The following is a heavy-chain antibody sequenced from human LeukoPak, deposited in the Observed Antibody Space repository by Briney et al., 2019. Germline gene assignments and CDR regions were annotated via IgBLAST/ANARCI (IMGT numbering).Heavy chain of an antibody. V-gene: IGHV4-59*08. CDR1: GGSISSYY. CDR2: IYYSGST. D-gene: IGHD1-14*01. CDR3: ASSGISSAFDI. Sequence: SETLSLTCTVSGGSISSYYWSWIRQPPGKGLEWFGYIYYSGSTNYNPSLKSRVTISVDTSKNQFSLKLSSVTAADTAVYYCASSGISSAFDIWGQGTMVTVSS. J-gene: IGHJ3*02.